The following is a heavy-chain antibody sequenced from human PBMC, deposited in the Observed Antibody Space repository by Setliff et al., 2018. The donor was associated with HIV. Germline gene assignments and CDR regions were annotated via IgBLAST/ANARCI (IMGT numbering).Heavy chain of an antibody. J-gene: IGHJ5*02. V-gene: IGHV3-20*04. CDR1: GFIFEDYG. D-gene: IGHD6-6*01. Sequence: PGGSLRLSCAASGFIFEDYGMSWVRQGPGKGLEWVSSINWNGGRIGHADSVKGRFTISRDNAKKSVFLQMRSLRAEDTALYYCARGGQLGRLSNSEVGPWGQGTLVTVSS. CDR2: INWNGGRI. CDR3: ARGGQLGRLSNSEVGP.